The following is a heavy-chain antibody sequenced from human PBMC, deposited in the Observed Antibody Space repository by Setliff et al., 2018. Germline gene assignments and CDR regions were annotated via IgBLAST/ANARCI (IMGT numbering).Heavy chain of an antibody. Sequence: PGGSLRLSCAASGFTFRSYAMNWVRQAPGKGLEWVSVIYTGEDTTYYADSVKGRFTVSRDNAKNTLFLQMNDLRAEDTAIYYCAKSPVRFGMVIVIPSYFDSWGPGTLVTVSS. CDR2: IYTGEDTT. CDR3: AKSPVRFGMVIVIPSYFDS. CDR1: GFTFRSYA. D-gene: IGHD3-16*02. J-gene: IGHJ4*02. V-gene: IGHV3-23*03.